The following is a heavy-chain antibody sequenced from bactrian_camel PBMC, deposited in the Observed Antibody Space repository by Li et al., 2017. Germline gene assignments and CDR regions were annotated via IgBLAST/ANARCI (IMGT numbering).Heavy chain of an antibody. J-gene: IGHJ6*01. D-gene: IGHD6*01. V-gene: IGHV3S1*01. CDR2: VASNGGST. CDR3: ATVLFGHNWYVTFAY. Sequence: VQLVESGGDLVQPGGSLTLSCTASGFTFSGYWMYWVRQTPAKGLEWVSGVASNGGSTEYADSIVGRFTISRDNAKNTLYLQMSSLKTEDTAVYYCATVLFGHNWYVTFAYWGQGTQVTVS. CDR1: GFTFSGYW.